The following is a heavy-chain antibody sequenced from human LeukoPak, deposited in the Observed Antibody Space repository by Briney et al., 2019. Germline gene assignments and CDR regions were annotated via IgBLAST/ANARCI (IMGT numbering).Heavy chain of an antibody. Sequence: AESLRLSCAASGFTFSSFEMNWVRQVPGKGLEWVSYISSSGSTIYYADSVKGRFTISRDNAKNSLYLQTNSLRAEDTALYYCARGLGHDYWGQGTLVTVSS. CDR3: ARGLGHDY. V-gene: IGHV3-48*03. CDR1: GFTFSSFE. D-gene: IGHD3-9*01. J-gene: IGHJ4*02. CDR2: ISSSGSTI.